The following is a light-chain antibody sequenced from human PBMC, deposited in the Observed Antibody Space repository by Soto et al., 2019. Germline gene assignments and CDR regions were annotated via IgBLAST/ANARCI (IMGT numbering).Light chain of an antibody. CDR1: RSDAGGYNY. J-gene: IGLJ1*01. Sequence: QSVLTHPASVSGSPGQSITISCTGTRSDAGGYNYVSWYQHHPGKAPKLMIYDVSNRPSGVSNRFSGSKSGNTASLTISGLQPEDEADYYCSSYTTSNTRQIVFGTGTKVTVL. V-gene: IGLV2-14*03. CDR2: DVS. CDR3: SSYTTSNTRQIV.